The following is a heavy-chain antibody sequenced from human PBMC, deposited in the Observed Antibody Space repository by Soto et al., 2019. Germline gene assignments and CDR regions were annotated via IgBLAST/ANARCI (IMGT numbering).Heavy chain of an antibody. Sequence: PLGSLRLSCAASRFTFSSYGVHGVRQTPCNGLELVAVIWYDGSNKYYADSAKGRFTISRDNSKNTLYLQMNSLRAEDTAVYYCARDKRDYGDLSYYYYYGMDVWGQGTTVTVSS. CDR1: RFTFSSYG. D-gene: IGHD4-17*01. V-gene: IGHV3-33*01. J-gene: IGHJ6*02. CDR3: ARDKRDYGDLSYYYYYGMDV. CDR2: IWYDGSNK.